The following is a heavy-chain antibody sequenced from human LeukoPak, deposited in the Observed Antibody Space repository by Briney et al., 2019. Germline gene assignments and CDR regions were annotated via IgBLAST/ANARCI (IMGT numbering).Heavy chain of an antibody. CDR2: ITSSSSYI. CDR3: ARGSTSSSPLDY. J-gene: IGHJ4*02. Sequence: GGSLRLSWAPSGFTFSSYSMNWVRQAPGKGLEWVSSITSSSSYIYYADSVRGRFTISRDNAKNSLYLQMNSLRAEDTAVYYCARGSTSSSPLDYWGQGTLVTVSS. D-gene: IGHD6-13*01. CDR1: GFTFSSYS. V-gene: IGHV3-21*01.